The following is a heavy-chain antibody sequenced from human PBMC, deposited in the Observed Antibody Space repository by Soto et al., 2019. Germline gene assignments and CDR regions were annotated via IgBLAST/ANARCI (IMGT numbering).Heavy chain of an antibody. J-gene: IGHJ5*02. D-gene: IGHD5-18*01. CDR3: ACGVQLMARDWFDP. CDR1: GGSISSYY. V-gene: IGHV4-4*07. Sequence: SETLSLTCTVSGGSISSYYWSWIRQPAGKGLEWIGRIYTSGSTNYNPSLKSRVTMSVDTSKNQFSLKLSSVTAADTAVYYCACGVQLMARDWFDPWGQGTLVTVSS. CDR2: IYTSGST.